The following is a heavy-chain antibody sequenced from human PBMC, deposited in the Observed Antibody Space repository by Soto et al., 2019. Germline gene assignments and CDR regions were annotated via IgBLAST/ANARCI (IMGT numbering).Heavy chain of an antibody. Sequence: QVQLVESGGGVVQPGRSLRLSCAASGFTFRSYGMHWVRQAPGKGLEWVAVISYDGSNKFYADSVKGRFTISRDNSKNTLYLQVNSLRAEDTAMYYCAKDYGSGWTMGDFWGHGTLVTVSS. D-gene: IGHD6-19*01. CDR1: GFTFRSYG. CDR2: ISYDGSNK. CDR3: AKDYGSGWTMGDF. V-gene: IGHV3-30*18. J-gene: IGHJ4*01.